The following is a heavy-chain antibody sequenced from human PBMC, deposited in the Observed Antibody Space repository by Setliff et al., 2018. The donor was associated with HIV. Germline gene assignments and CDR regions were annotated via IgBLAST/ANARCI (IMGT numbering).Heavy chain of an antibody. Sequence: PGGSLRLSCVASGFTFSDHYMNWIRQAPGKGLEWVSYINNNGDTTYYADSVKGRFTISRDNAKNSLYLQMNSLRAEDTAVYCCAKEVAARPGLPNWFDPWGQGTLVTVSS. J-gene: IGHJ5*02. CDR2: INNNGDTT. CDR1: GFTFSDHY. CDR3: AKEVAARPGLPNWFDP. D-gene: IGHD6-6*01. V-gene: IGHV3-11*04.